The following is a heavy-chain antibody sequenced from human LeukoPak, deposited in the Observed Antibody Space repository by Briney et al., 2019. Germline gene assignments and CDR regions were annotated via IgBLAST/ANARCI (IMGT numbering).Heavy chain of an antibody. J-gene: IGHJ4*02. CDR3: ARDLSLTRSTSTYYYGSGSYYPHGY. D-gene: IGHD3-10*01. CDR2: ISAYNGNT. CDR1: GYTFTSYG. V-gene: IGHV1-18*01. Sequence: GASVKVSCKASGYTFTSYGISWVRQAPGQGLEWMGWISAYNGNTNYAQKLQGRVTMTTDTSTSTAYMELRSLRSDDTAVYYCARDLSLTRSTSTYYYGSGSYYPHGYWGQGTLVTVSS.